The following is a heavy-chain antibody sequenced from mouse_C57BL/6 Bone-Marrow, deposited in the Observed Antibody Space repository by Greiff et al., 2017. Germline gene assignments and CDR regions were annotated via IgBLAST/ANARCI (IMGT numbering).Heavy chain of an antibody. J-gene: IGHJ3*01. CDR2: IDPNSGAT. V-gene: IGHV1-72*01. CDR1: GYTFTSYW. Sequence: QVQLKESGAELVKPGASVKLSCKASGYTFTSYWMHWVKQRPGRGLEWIGRIDPNSGATKYNEKFKSQATLTVDKPSSTAYMQLSSLTSEDAAVYYCARGRQWVAYWGQGTLVTVSA. CDR3: ARGRQWVAY. D-gene: IGHD6-1*01.